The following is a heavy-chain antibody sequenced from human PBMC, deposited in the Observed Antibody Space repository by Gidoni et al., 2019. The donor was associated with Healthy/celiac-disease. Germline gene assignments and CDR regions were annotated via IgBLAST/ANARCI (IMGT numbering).Heavy chain of an antibody. V-gene: IGHV4-30-4*01. CDR3: ARVRVVPAAILDYYYYMDV. Sequence: QVQLQESGPGLVKHSQTLSLTCAVSGGAISSGGYYGSWIRQPPGKGLEWIGYIYYSGSTYYNPSLQRRVTISVDTSKNQFSLKLSSVTAADTAVYYCARVRVVPAAILDYYYYMDVCGKGTTVTVSS. D-gene: IGHD2-2*02. CDR1: GGAISSGGYY. CDR2: IYYSGST. J-gene: IGHJ6*03.